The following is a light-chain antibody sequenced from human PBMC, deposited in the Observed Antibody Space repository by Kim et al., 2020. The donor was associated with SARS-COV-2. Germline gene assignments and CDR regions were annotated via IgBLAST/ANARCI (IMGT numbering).Light chain of an antibody. CDR2: DAS. CDR1: QSVGRNY. V-gene: IGKV3-20*01. CDR3: HQYANSPRT. J-gene: IGKJ1*01. Sequence: SPGEGATLSCRASQSVGRNYLAWYQQKPGRAPRLLIYDASTRATDIPDRFSGSGSGTDFTLTISRLEPEDFAVYYCHQYANSPRTFGQGTKVDIK.